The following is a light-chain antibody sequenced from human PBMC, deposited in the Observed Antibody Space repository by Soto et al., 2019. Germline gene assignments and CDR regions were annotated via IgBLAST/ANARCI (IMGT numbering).Light chain of an antibody. V-gene: IGLV1-40*01. CDR2: ANT. J-gene: IGLJ1*01. Sequence: VLTQPPSASGTPGQRVTISCSGSSSNIGSNTVNWYQQLPGTAPKLLIYANTNRPSGVPDRFSGSKSGTSASLAITGLQAEDEADYYCQSYDSSLSGYVFGTGTKVTVL. CDR1: SSNIGSNT. CDR3: QSYDSSLSGYV.